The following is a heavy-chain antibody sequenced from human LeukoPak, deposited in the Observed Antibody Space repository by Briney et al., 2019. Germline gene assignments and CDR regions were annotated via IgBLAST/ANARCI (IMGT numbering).Heavy chain of an antibody. J-gene: IGHJ3*02. V-gene: IGHV1-2*02. D-gene: IGHD1-26*01. Sequence: ASVKVSCKASGYTFTCYYMHWVRQAPGQGLERMGWINPNSGGTNYAQKFQGRVTMTRDTSISTAYMELSRLRSDDTAVYYCARDLTGSYSAFDIWGQGTMVTVSS. CDR1: GYTFTCYY. CDR3: ARDLTGSYSAFDI. CDR2: INPNSGGT.